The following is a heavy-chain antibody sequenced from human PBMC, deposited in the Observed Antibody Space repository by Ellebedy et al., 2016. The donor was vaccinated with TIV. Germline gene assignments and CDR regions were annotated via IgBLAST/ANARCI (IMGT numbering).Heavy chain of an antibody. J-gene: IGHJ4*02. Sequence: GESLKISXAASGFTFSNYVIHWVRQAPGKGLEWVAMISYDGSRKYYVDSVKGRFTISRDNAKNSLYLQMNSLRAEDTAVYYCAKLARQLDYWGQGTLVTVSS. CDR2: ISYDGSRK. CDR3: AKLARQLDY. V-gene: IGHV3-30*18. CDR1: GFTFSNYV.